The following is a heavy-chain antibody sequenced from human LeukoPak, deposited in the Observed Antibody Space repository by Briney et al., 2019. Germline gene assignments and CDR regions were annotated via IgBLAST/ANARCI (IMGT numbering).Heavy chain of an antibody. CDR1: NGSMAAYY. CDR3: ARGGNWNGAFDI. Sequence: PSETLSLTCTVSNGSMAAYYWSWIRQPPRKELEWIGYIYYRGRTNYNPSLKSRVTMSVDTSKKQFSLRLNSVTAADTAVYYCARGGNWNGAFDIWGQGTMVTVSS. D-gene: IGHD1-20*01. J-gene: IGHJ3*02. CDR2: IYYRGRT. V-gene: IGHV4-59*08.